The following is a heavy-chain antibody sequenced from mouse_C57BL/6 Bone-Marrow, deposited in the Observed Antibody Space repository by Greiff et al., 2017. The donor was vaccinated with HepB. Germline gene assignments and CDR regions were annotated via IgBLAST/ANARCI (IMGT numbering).Heavy chain of an antibody. CDR1: GYTFTSYW. CDR2: IDPSDSYT. Sequence: QVQLQQPGAELVKPGASVKLSCKASGYTFTSYWMQWVKQRPGQGLEWIGEIDPSDSYTNYNQKFKGKATLTVDTSSSTAYMQLSSLTSEDSAVYYCAREGYGNPAYWGQGTLVTVSA. J-gene: IGHJ3*01. CDR3: AREGYGNPAY. D-gene: IGHD2-10*02. V-gene: IGHV1-50*01.